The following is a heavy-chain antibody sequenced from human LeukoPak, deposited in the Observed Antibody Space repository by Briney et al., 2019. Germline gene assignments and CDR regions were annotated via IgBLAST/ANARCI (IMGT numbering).Heavy chain of an antibody. V-gene: IGHV3-33*01. J-gene: IGHJ4*02. CDR2: IWHDGSHK. CDR3: AREIFGSGSYPDS. D-gene: IGHD3-10*01. Sequence: GGSLRLSCAASGFAFNTYAMHWVRQAPGQGLEWVALIWHDGSHKFYSNSVRGQFTISRDNSKNTVSLQMNNLRPEDTAVYYRAREIFGSGSYPDSWGQGTLVTVSS. CDR1: GFAFNTYA.